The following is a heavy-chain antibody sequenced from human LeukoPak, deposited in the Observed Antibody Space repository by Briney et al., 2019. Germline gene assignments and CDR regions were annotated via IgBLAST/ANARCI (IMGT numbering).Heavy chain of an antibody. CDR2: INPNSGGT. Sequence: ASVKVSCKASGYTFTSYGISWVRQAPGQGLEWMGWINPNSGGTNFAQKFQGRVTMTRDTSISTAYMELSRLRSDDTAVHYCARAKSGWDYYYYMDVWGKGTTVTVSS. CDR3: ARAKSGWDYYYYMDV. V-gene: IGHV1-2*02. D-gene: IGHD6-19*01. CDR1: GYTFTSYG. J-gene: IGHJ6*03.